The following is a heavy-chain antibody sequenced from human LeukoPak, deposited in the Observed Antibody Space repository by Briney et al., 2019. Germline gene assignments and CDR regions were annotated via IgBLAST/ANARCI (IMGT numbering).Heavy chain of an antibody. V-gene: IGHV1-2*02. CDR2: INSNNGDT. CDR3: ARDKNYGMDV. J-gene: IGHJ6*02. Sequence: ASVKVSCKASGYTFTGYYLHWVRQAPGQGLEWVGGINSNNGDTHYAQNFQGRVTMTRDTSISTAYMELSRLGSDDTAVYYCARDKNYGMDVWGQGTTVTVSS. CDR1: GYTFTGYY.